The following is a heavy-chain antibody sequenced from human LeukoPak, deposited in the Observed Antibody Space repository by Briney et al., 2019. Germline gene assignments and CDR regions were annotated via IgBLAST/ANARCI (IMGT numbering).Heavy chain of an antibody. V-gene: IGHV3-30*18. Sequence: GGSLRLSCAASRFTFSSYGMHWVRQAPGKGLEWVAVISYDGSNKYYADSVKGRFTISRDNSKNTLYLQMNSLRAEDTAVYYCAKQPRQQLLYFDYWGQGTLVTVSS. CDR1: RFTFSSYG. CDR3: AKQPRQQLLYFDY. CDR2: ISYDGSNK. D-gene: IGHD6-13*01. J-gene: IGHJ4*02.